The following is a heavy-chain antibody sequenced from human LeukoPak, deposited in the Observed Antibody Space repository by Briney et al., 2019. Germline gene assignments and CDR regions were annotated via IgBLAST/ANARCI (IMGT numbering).Heavy chain of an antibody. J-gene: IGHJ3*02. D-gene: IGHD1-14*01. CDR3: AKAFRKWSKSDAFDI. CDR1: GFTFSSYG. CDR2: ISYDGSNK. V-gene: IGHV3-30*18. Sequence: GRSLRLSCAASGFTFSSYGMHWVRQAPGKGLEWVAVISYDGSNKYYADSVKGRFTISRDNSKNTLYLQMNSLRAEDTAVYYCAKAFRKWSKSDAFDIWGQGTMVTVSS.